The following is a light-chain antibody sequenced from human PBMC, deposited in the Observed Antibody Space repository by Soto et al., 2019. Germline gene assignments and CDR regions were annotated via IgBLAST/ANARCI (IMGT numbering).Light chain of an antibody. Sequence: DIQMTQSPSSLSASVGDRVTITCQASQDIHQYLNWYRQKPGKPPNLLIYGASTLETVVPSRFSGRESGTYVTFTISTLQPEDIATYYCQQHEDFPLTFGPGTTVDI. CDR3: QQHEDFPLT. V-gene: IGKV1-33*01. CDR1: QDIHQY. J-gene: IGKJ3*01. CDR2: GAS.